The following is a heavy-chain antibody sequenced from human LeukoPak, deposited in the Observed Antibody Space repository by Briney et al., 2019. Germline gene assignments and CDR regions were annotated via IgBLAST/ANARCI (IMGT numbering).Heavy chain of an antibody. Sequence: GASVKVSCKASGYTFTSYGISWVRQAPGQGLEWMGWISAYNGNTNYAQKLQGRVTMTTDTSTSTAYMELRSLRSDDTAVYYCARDPRYCSSTSCYGDYYYYGMDVWGQGTTVTVSS. V-gene: IGHV1-18*01. J-gene: IGHJ6*02. CDR1: GYTFTSYG. CDR3: ARDPRYCSSTSCYGDYYYYGMDV. CDR2: ISAYNGNT. D-gene: IGHD2-2*01.